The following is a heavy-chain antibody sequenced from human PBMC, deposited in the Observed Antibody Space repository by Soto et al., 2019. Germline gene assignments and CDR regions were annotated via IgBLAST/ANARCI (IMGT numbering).Heavy chain of an antibody. CDR2: IFYSGNS. J-gene: IGHJ4*02. Sequence: QVQLQESGPGLVKPSQTLSLTCTVSGGSIRGGDYYGSWIRQHTGKGLEWIGYIFYSGNSFYNPSLKRGVTRSVDTSKNQFSLQLSSVTAADTAIYYFARLSSLYYPSDYAGYDFDYWGQGTLVSVSS. CDR3: ARLSSLYYPSDYAGYDFDY. CDR1: GGSIRGGDYY. V-gene: IGHV4-31*03. D-gene: IGHD3-10*01.